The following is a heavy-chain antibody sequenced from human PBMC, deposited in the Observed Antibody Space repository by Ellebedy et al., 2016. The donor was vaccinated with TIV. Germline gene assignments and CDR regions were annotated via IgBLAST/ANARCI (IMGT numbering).Heavy chain of an antibody. D-gene: IGHD4/OR15-4a*01. Sequence: GESLKISCVASGFTFSGYSMSWVRQARGKGLEWVATIKQDGGEKFYVDSVKGRFTISRDNAKNSLYLQMDRLRGEDTAVYYCVRGWWDYGAWGQGTQVTVSS. J-gene: IGHJ5*02. CDR1: GFTFSGYS. V-gene: IGHV3-7*01. CDR3: VRGWWDYGA. CDR2: IKQDGGEK.